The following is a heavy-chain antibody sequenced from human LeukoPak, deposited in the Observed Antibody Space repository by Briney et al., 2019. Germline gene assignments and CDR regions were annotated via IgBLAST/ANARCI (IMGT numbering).Heavy chain of an antibody. V-gene: IGHV1-2*02. CDR3: ARVDVGYSYGLYFDY. D-gene: IGHD5-18*01. CDR2: INPNSGGT. J-gene: IGHJ4*02. Sequence: ASVKVSCKASGYTFTGYYMHWVRQAPGQGLEWMGWINPNSGGTNYAQKFQGRVTMTRDTSISTAYMEPSRLRSDDTAVYYCARVDVGYSYGLYFDYWGQGTLVTVSS. CDR1: GYTFTGYY.